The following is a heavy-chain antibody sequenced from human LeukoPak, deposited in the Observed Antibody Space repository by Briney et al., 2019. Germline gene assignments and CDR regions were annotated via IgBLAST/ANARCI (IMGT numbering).Heavy chain of an antibody. CDR1: GFTFSSYG. CDR3: ARELDYYYGMDV. CDR2: IWYDGSNK. V-gene: IGHV3-33*01. Sequence: GGSLRLSCAASGFTFSSYGMHWVRQAPGKGLEWMAVIWYDGSNKYYADSVKGRSTISRDNSKNTLYLQMNSLRAEDTAVYYCARELDYYYGMDVWGQGTTVTVSS. D-gene: IGHD1-1*01. J-gene: IGHJ6*02.